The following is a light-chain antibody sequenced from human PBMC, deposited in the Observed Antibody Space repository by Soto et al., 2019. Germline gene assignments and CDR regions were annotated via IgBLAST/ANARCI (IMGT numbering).Light chain of an antibody. CDR2: STN. CDR1: SSNIGSNS. V-gene: IGLV1-44*01. CDR3: AAWDDSLNGEVV. J-gene: IGLJ2*01. Sequence: QSVLTQPPSASGTPGQRVTISCSGSSSNIGSNSVNWYQQLPGTAPKLLIYSTNQRPSGVPDRFSGSNSDTSASLAISGLAAEDDADYYFAAWDDSLNGEVVFGGGTKLTVL.